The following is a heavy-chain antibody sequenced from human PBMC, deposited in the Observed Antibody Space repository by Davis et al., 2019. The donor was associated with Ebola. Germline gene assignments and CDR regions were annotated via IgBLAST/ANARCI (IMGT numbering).Heavy chain of an antibody. CDR3: ARDRYYTIDV. CDR2: INSDGRTT. CDR1: GFTFSSYS. V-gene: IGHV3-74*01. Sequence: HTGGSLRLSCAASGFTFSSYSMNWVRQAPGKGLVWVSRINSDGRTTAYADSVKGRFTISRDNAKNTLYLQMNSLRAEDTAVYYCARDRYYTIDVWSQGTTVTVSS. D-gene: IGHD3-10*01. J-gene: IGHJ6*02.